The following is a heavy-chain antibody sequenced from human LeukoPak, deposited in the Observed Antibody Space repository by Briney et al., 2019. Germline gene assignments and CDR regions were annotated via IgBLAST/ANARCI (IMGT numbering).Heavy chain of an antibody. V-gene: IGHV1-69*06. CDR3: AREGDSSWLHDVFDI. J-gene: IGHJ3*02. CDR2: IIPIFGTA. Sequence: RASVKVSCKASGGTFSSYAISWVRQAPGQGLEWMGGIIPIFGTANYAQKFQGRVTITADKSTSTAYMELSSLRSEDTAVYYCAREGDSSWLHDVFDIWGQGTMVTVSS. CDR1: GGTFSSYA. D-gene: IGHD6-13*01.